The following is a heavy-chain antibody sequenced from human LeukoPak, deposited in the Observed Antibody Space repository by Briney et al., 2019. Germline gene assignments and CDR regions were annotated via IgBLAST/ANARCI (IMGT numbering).Heavy chain of an antibody. J-gene: IGHJ4*02. CDR3: ARGGYDYIWGSYRDPPYYFDY. V-gene: IGHV3-21*01. Sequence: GGSLRLSCAASGFTFSSYSMNWVRQAPGKGLEWVSSISSSSSYIYYADSVKGRFTISRDNAKNSLYLQMNSLRAENTAVYYCARGGYDYIWGSYRDPPYYFDYWGQGTLVTVSS. D-gene: IGHD3-16*02. CDR2: ISSSSSYI. CDR1: GFTFSSYS.